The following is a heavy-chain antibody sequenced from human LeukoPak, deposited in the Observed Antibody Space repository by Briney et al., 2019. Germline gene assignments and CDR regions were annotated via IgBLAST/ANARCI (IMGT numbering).Heavy chain of an antibody. V-gene: IGHV4-59*08. J-gene: IGHJ4*02. D-gene: IGHD5-24*01. Sequence: PSETLSLTCTVSGGSISSYYWSWIRQPPGKGLEWIGYIYYSGSTNYNPSLKSRVTISVDTSKNQFSLKLSSVTAADTAVYYCARVYGYNFAVPRKYFDYWGQGTLVTVSS. CDR3: ARVYGYNFAVPRKYFDY. CDR1: GGSISSYY. CDR2: IYYSGST.